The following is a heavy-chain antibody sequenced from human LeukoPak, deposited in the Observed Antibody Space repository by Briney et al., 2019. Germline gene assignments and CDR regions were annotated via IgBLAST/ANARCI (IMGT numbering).Heavy chain of an antibody. V-gene: IGHV4-39*07. Sequence: PSETLSLTCTVSGGSISSSSYYWGWIRQPPGKGLEWIGSIYYSGSTYYNPSLKSRVTISVDTSKNQFSLKLSSVTAADTAVYYCARARGSGRKNWFDPWGQGTLVTVSS. D-gene: IGHD3-10*01. CDR2: IYYSGST. J-gene: IGHJ5*02. CDR3: ARARGSGRKNWFDP. CDR1: GGSISSSSYY.